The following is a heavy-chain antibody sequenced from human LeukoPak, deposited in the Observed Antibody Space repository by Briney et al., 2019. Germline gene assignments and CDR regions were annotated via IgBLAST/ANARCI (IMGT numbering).Heavy chain of an antibody. CDR2: IRYDGNNK. CDR1: GFTFSSYG. D-gene: IGHD1-14*01. CDR3: ARALDPGWTYYYMDV. J-gene: IGHJ6*03. Sequence: GGSLRLSCAASGFTFSSYGMHWVRQAPGKGLEWVAFIRYDGNNKYYADSVKGRFTISRDNSKNTLYLQMNSLRAEDTAVYYCARALDPGWTYYYMDVWGKGTTVTVSS. V-gene: IGHV3-30*02.